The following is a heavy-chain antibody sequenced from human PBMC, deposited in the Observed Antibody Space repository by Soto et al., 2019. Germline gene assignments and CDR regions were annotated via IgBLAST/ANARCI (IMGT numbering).Heavy chain of an antibody. V-gene: IGHV3-48*01. CDR1: GFTFSSYS. Sequence: GGSLRLSCAASGFTFSSYSMNWVRQAPGKGLEWVSFISSSSSTIYYADFLKGRFTISRDNANNSLYLQVNSLRAEDTAVYYCARIVTRAVLRYFDWFPDQNDYWGQGTLVTVSS. J-gene: IGHJ4*02. CDR2: ISSSSSTI. CDR3: ARIVTRAVLRYFDWFPDQNDY. D-gene: IGHD3-9*01.